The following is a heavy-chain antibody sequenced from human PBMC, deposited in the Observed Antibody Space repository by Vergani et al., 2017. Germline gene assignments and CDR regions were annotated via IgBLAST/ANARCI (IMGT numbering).Heavy chain of an antibody. Sequence: QLQLQESGPGLVKPSETLSLTCTVSGGSISSSTYSWGWFRQPPGKGLEWIGSIYYSGSTYYNPSLKRRVTISVDTSKNQISLRLSSVTAADTAVYYCASLATVTTYFDCWGQGTLVAVSA. V-gene: IGHV4-39*07. CDR1: GGSISSSTYS. CDR3: ASLATVTTYFDC. J-gene: IGHJ4*02. CDR2: IYYSGST. D-gene: IGHD4-11*01.